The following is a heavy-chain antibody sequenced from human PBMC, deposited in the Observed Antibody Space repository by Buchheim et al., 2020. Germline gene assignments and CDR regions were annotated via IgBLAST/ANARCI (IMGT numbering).Heavy chain of an antibody. Sequence: QVLLQESGPRLVKPSETLSLTCTVAGGSVSSGRYYWSWVRQSPGKGLEWIGFLSYSGSTNYNPSLKSRVSISVDTSKNYFSLKLNSVTAADTAIYYCARDRPGTGTDLGDWGQGTL. CDR2: LSYSGST. V-gene: IGHV4-61*03. J-gene: IGHJ4*02. CDR3: ARDRPGTGTDLGD. CDR1: GGSVSSGRYY. D-gene: IGHD1-1*01.